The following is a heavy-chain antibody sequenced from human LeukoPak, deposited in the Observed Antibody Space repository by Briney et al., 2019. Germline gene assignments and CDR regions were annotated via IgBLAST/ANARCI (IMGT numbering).Heavy chain of an antibody. V-gene: IGHV4-59*02. CDR2: IYYSGST. J-gene: IGHJ4*02. D-gene: IGHD5-12*01. CDR1: GGSVSSYY. Sequence: PSETLSLTCTVSGGSVSSYYWSWIRQPPGKGLEWIGYIYYSGSTNYNPSLKSRVTILVDTSKNQFSLKLSSVTAADTAVYYCAGGGYSLNYFDYWGQGTLVTVSS. CDR3: AGGGYSLNYFDY.